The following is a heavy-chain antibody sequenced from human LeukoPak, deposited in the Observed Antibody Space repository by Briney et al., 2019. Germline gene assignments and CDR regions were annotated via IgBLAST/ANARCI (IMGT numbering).Heavy chain of an antibody. V-gene: IGHV3-23*01. CDR1: GFTFSSYA. Sequence: PGGSLRLSCAASGFTFSSYAMSWVRQAPGKGLEWVSGISGSGGRTYYADSVKGRFTISGDTSKNTLYLQMNSLRAEDTAVYYCAKAPTSYYNYMDVWGKGTTVTVSS. CDR2: ISGSGGRT. J-gene: IGHJ6*03. CDR3: AKAPTSYYNYMDV.